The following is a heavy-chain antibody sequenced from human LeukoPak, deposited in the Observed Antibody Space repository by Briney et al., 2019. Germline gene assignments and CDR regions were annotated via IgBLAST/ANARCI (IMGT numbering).Heavy chain of an antibody. J-gene: IGHJ6*03. D-gene: IGHD4-11*01. Sequence: GGSLRLSCAASGFTFSSYAMSWVRQAPGKRLEWVSAISGSGASTYYADSVKGRFTISRDNSKNTLYLRMNSLRAEDTAIYYCAKSGSNYYYHYMDVWGKGTTVTVSS. CDR1: GFTFSSYA. CDR2: ISGSGAST. V-gene: IGHV3-23*01. CDR3: AKSGSNYYYHYMDV.